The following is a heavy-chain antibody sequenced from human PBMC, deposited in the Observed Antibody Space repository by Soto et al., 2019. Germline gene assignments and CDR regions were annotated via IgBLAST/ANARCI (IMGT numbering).Heavy chain of an antibody. CDR2: IWNDGNGY. V-gene: IGHV3-33*01. CDR3: ARRQISPPTRGAASARGGMDV. J-gene: IGHJ6*02. Sequence: PGGSLRLSCAAPGFTFNNYGMHWVRQAPGKGLEWVAVIWNDGNGYYYANSVKGRFTISRDNSKNTLYLQMSSLRVEDTAVYYCARRQISPPTRGAASARGGMDVWGQGTTVTVSS. D-gene: IGHD6-13*01. CDR1: GFTFNNYG.